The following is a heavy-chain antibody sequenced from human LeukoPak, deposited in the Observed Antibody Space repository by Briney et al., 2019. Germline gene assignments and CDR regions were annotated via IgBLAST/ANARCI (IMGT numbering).Heavy chain of an antibody. CDR3: ARSSSSYYYELDY. V-gene: IGHV3-53*01. Sequence: GGSLRLSCAASGFTVISNYMTRVRQAPGKGLEWVSVIYIGDSTDYADSVKGRFTISRDNSKNTVYLQLNSLRAEDTAVYYCARSSSSYYYELDYWGQGTLVSVSS. J-gene: IGHJ4*02. CDR1: GFTVISNY. D-gene: IGHD3-22*01. CDR2: IYIGDST.